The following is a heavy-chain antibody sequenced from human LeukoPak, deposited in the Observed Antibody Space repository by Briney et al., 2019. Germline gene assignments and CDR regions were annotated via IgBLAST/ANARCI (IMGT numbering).Heavy chain of an antibody. J-gene: IGHJ4*02. D-gene: IGHD6-25*01. CDR1: GYSIRSGYY. Sequence: SETLSLTCTVSGYSIRSGYYWGWIRQPPGKGLEWIGSINHSGNTYYNPSLKGRVTISVDTSKNQFSLRLSSVTAADTAVYYCASFLVAAHIDYWGQGTPVTVSS. V-gene: IGHV4-38-2*02. CDR2: INHSGNT. CDR3: ASFLVAAHIDY.